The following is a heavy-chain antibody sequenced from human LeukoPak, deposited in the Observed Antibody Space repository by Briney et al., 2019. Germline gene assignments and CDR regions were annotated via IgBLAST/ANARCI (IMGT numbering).Heavy chain of an antibody. J-gene: IGHJ4*02. CDR2: INHSGST. Sequence: SETLSLTCTVSGGSISSSSSYYWSWIRQPPGKGLEWIGEINHSGSTNYNPSLKSRVTISVDTSKNQFSLKLSSVTAADTAVYYCAREGIGRYWGQGTLVTVSS. CDR1: GGSISSSSSYY. CDR3: AREGIGRY. V-gene: IGHV4-39*07. D-gene: IGHD2-21*01.